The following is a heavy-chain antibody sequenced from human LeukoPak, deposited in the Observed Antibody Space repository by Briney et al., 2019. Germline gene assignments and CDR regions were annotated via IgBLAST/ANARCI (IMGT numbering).Heavy chain of an antibody. CDR1: GFTFSRYW. CDR2: IKQDGSEK. D-gene: IGHD3-10*01. CDR3: ARRRFGDSPWDV. V-gene: IGHV3-7*01. J-gene: IGHJ6*02. Sequence: RAGGSLRLSCAASGFTFSRYWMSWVRQAPGKGLEWVANIKQDGSEKYYVDSVKGRFTISRDNAKNSLYLQMNSLRAEDTAVYYCARRRFGDSPWDVWGQGTTVTVSS.